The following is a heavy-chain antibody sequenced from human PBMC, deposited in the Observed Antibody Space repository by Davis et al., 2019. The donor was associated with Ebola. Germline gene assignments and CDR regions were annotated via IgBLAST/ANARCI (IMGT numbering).Heavy chain of an antibody. CDR3: ARHKRREIVVIEAFDI. CDR1: GGSISYPYW. Sequence: SETLSLTCAVSGGSISYPYWWTWVRQPPGKGLEWIGSIYYSGNTYYNPSLKSRLTISVDTSTNQLSLNLSSVAAADTAVYYCARHKRREIVVIEAFDIWGQGTMVTVSS. V-gene: IGHV4-39*01. D-gene: IGHD3-22*01. CDR2: IYYSGNT. J-gene: IGHJ3*02.